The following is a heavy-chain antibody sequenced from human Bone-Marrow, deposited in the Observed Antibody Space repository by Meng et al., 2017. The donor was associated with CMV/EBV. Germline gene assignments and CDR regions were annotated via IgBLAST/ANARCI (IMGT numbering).Heavy chain of an antibody. CDR3: ARQDCSSTSCYEDIAAYYYGMDV. J-gene: IGHJ6*02. CDR2: IIPIFGTA. CDR1: GGTFSSYA. Sequence: SVKVSCKASGGTFSSYAISWVRQAPEQGLEWMGGIIPIFGTANYAQKFQGRVTITTDESTSTAYMELSSLRSEDTAVYYCARQDCSSTSCYEDIAAYYYGMDVWGQGTTVTVSS. V-gene: IGHV1-69*05. D-gene: IGHD2-2*01.